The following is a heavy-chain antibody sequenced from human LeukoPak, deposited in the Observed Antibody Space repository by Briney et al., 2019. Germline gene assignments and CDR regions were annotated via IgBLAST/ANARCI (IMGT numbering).Heavy chain of an antibody. V-gene: IGHV1-69*05. CDR2: IIPIFGTA. CDR3: ARRAAVRYYGSGSSQSGFDY. D-gene: IGHD3-10*01. Sequence: ASVKVSCKASGGTFSSYAISWVRQAPGQGLEWMGGIIPIFGTANYAQKFQGRVTITTDESTSTAYMELSSLRSEDTAVYYCARRAAVRYYGSGSSQSGFDYWGQGTLVTVSS. J-gene: IGHJ4*02. CDR1: GGTFSSYA.